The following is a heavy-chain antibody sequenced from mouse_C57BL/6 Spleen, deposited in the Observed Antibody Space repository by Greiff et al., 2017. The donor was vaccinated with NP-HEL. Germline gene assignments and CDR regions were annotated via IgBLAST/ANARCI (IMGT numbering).Heavy chain of an antibody. V-gene: IGHV1-50*01. Sequence: QVQLQQPGAELVKPGASVKLSCKASGYTFTSYWMQWVKQRPGQGLEWIGEIDPSVSYTNYNQKFKGKATLNVDTSSSTAYMQLSSLTSEDSAVYYCARSYYYGSSGAMDYWGQGTSVTVSS. CDR2: IDPSVSYT. J-gene: IGHJ4*01. CDR3: ARSYYYGSSGAMDY. CDR1: GYTFTSYW. D-gene: IGHD1-1*01.